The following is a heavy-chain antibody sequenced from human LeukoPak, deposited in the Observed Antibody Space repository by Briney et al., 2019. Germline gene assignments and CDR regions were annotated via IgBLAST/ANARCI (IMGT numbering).Heavy chain of an antibody. CDR1: GGTFSSYA. V-gene: IGHV1-69*13. J-gene: IGHJ1*01. CDR3: ARGLSSTSRGYFQH. CDR2: IIPISGTA. Sequence: ASVKVSCKASGGTFSSYAISWVRQAPGQGLEWMGGIIPISGTANYAQKFQGRVTITADESTSTAYMELSSLRSEDTAVYYCARGLSSTSRGYFQHWGQGTLVTVSS. D-gene: IGHD2-2*01.